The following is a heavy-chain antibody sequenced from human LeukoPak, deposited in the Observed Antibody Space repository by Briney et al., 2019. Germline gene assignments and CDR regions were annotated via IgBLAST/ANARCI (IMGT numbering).Heavy chain of an antibody. V-gene: IGHV3-23*01. CDR3: AKSSYYDASGYYREYYFDY. CDR2: ISGSGGST. D-gene: IGHD3-22*01. J-gene: IGHJ4*02. Sequence: GGSLRLSCAASGVTFSSYAMSWVCQAPGKGLEWVSSISGSGGSTHYADSVKGRFTISRDKTKNTLYLQMNSLRAEDTAVYYCAKSSYYDASGYYREYYFDYWGQGTLVTVSS. CDR1: GVTFSSYA.